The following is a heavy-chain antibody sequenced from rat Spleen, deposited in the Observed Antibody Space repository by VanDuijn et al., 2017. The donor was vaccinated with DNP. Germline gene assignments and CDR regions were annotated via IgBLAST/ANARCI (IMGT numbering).Heavy chain of an antibody. Sequence: EVQLVESGGDLVQPGRSLILSCTASGFIFSDHNMAWVRQAPKKGLEWVATISYDGSSTYYRDSVKGRFIISRNNAKSTLYLQMDSLRSEDTATYYCATGLGDYWGQGVMVTVSS. V-gene: IGHV5-7*01. D-gene: IGHD5-1*01. CDR1: GFIFSDHN. CDR3: ATGLGDY. CDR2: ISYDGSST. J-gene: IGHJ2*01.